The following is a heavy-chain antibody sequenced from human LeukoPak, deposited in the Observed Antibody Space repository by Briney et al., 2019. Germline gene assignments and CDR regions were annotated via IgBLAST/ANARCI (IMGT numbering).Heavy chain of an antibody. D-gene: IGHD2-15*01. CDR1: RYIFNDYY. CDR2: INPKSGDT. CDR3: SRGGWAYYFYMDV. V-gene: IGHV1-2*02. Sequence: ASVKVSCKASRYIFNDYYMHYVRQAPGQGLEWMGWINPKSGDTTYAAQFQGRLTMARDTSINTTYMELSRLTFDDTAIYYCSRGGWAYYFYMDVWGKGTTVTVSS. J-gene: IGHJ6*03.